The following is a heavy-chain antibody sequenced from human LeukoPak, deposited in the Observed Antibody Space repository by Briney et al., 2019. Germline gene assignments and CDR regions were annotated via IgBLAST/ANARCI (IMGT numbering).Heavy chain of an antibody. Sequence: ASVKVSCKASGYTFTGYYMHWVRQAPGQGLEWMGRINPNSGGTNYAQKFQERVTITRDMSTSTAYMELSSLRSEDTAVYYCAADPGGYDSSGYYLWNWFDPWGQGTLVTVSS. V-gene: IGHV1-2*06. CDR1: GYTFTGYY. D-gene: IGHD3-22*01. J-gene: IGHJ5*02. CDR2: INPNSGGT. CDR3: AADPGGYDSSGYYLWNWFDP.